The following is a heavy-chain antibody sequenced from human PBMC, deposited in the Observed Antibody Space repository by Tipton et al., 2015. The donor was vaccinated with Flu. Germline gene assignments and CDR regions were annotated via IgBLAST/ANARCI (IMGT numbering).Heavy chain of an antibody. D-gene: IGHD3-9*01. J-gene: IGHJ5*02. V-gene: IGHV4-4*07. CDR1: GGSINSHY. CDR2: VYTSGNT. Sequence: LSLTCTVSGGSINSHYWSWIRQPAGKGLEWIGRVYTSGNTIYNPSLKSRVTMSLDASKNQFSLKVTSVTAADTAVYYCAKEGSYNILTNYYNKGVDPWGQGTLVIVSS. CDR3: AKEGSYNILTNYYNKGVDP.